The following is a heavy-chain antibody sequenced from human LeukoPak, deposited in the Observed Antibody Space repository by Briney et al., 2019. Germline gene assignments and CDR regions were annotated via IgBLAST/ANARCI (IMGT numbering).Heavy chain of an antibody. CDR3: VHGYYFDY. V-gene: IGHV1-2*06. Sequence: ASVKVSCKTSEYTFIAYYVHWVRQAPGQGLEWMGRINPNSGGTNYAQKFQGRVTMTRDTSISTAYMELSRLRSDDTAAYYCVHGYYFDYWGQGTLVTVSS. D-gene: IGHD3-10*01. J-gene: IGHJ4*02. CDR1: EYTFIAYY. CDR2: INPNSGGT.